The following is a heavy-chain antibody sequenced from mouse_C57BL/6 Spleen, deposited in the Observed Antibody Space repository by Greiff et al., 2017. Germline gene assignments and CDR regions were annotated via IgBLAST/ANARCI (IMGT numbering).Heavy chain of an antibody. V-gene: IGHV1-50*01. J-gene: IGHJ2*01. CDR2: IDPSDSYT. Sequence: VQLQQPGAELVKPGASVKLSCKASGYTFTSYWMQWVKQRPGQGLEWIGEIDPSDSYTNYNQKFKGKATLTVDTSSSTAYMQLSSLTSEDSAVYYCARSYYYGSSYEDYWGQGTTLTVSS. CDR3: ARSYYYGSSYEDY. D-gene: IGHD1-1*01. CDR1: GYTFTSYW.